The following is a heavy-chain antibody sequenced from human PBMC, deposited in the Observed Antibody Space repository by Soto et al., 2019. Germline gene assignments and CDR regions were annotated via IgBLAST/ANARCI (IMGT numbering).Heavy chain of an antibody. V-gene: IGHV3-30*18. CDR2: ISSDGSNK. CDR3: TKDRPTHRNS. Sequence: QVQLVESGGGVVQPGRSLSLSCAASGFTFRNYVMHWVRQAPGKGLEWVAVISSDGSNKYYADSVKGRFTISRDNSKYTLYLQMNSLRIEDTAVYYCTKDRPTHRNSWGQETLVTVSS. CDR1: GFTFRNYV. J-gene: IGHJ4*02.